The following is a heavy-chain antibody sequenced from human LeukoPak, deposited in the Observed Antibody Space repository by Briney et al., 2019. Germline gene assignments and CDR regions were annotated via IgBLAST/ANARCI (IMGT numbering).Heavy chain of an antibody. CDR1: GGSISGSDSY. CDR3: ARDASIAARLYYYYYMDV. J-gene: IGHJ6*03. Sequence: SETLSPTCIVSGGSISGSDSYWGWIRQPPGKGLEWIGSAYYSGSNFYESSLKSRVSISVDTSNNQFTLTLNSVTAADTAVYYCARDASIAARLYYYYYMDVWGKGTTVTVSS. V-gene: IGHV4-39*06. CDR2: AYYSGSN. D-gene: IGHD6-6*01.